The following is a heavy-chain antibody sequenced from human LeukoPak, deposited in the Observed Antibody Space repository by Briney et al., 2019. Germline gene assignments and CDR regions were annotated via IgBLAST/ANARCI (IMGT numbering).Heavy chain of an antibody. J-gene: IGHJ4*02. V-gene: IGHV3-23*01. CDR2: ISGSGGST. CDR1: GFTFSSYA. Sequence: GGSLRLSCAASGFTFSSYAMSWVRQAPGKGLEWVSAISGSGGSTYYADSVKGRFTISRDNSKNTLYLQMNSLRAEDTAVYYCAKDYYYGSGSYLDYWGQGTLVTVSP. CDR3: AKDYYYGSGSYLDY. D-gene: IGHD3-10*01.